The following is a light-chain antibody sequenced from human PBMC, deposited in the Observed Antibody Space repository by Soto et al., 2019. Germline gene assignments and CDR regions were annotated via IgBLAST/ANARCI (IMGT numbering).Light chain of an antibody. CDR3: SSYTTRSTYV. V-gene: IGLV2-14*01. Sequence: QSALTQPASVSGSPGQSITIPCTGTSSDVGGYNYVSWYQHHPGKAPKLMIYGVSNRPSGVSNRFSGSKSGNTASLTISGLQAEEQADYYCSSYTTRSTYVFGTGTKVTVL. CDR1: SSDVGGYNY. CDR2: GVS. J-gene: IGLJ1*01.